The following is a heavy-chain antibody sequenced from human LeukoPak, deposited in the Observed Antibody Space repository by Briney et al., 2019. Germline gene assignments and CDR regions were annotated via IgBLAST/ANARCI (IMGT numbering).Heavy chain of an antibody. D-gene: IGHD3-3*01. CDR1: GGSISNSNYY. Sequence: SETLSLTCTVSGGSISNSNYYWGWVRQPPGTGLEWIGTIYYSGNTYYTPSLKSRVTISVDTSKNQFSLKLSSVTAADTAVYYCLRSGYGIDYWGQGTLVTVSS. J-gene: IGHJ4*02. V-gene: IGHV4-39*03. CDR3: LRSGYGIDY. CDR2: IYYSGNT.